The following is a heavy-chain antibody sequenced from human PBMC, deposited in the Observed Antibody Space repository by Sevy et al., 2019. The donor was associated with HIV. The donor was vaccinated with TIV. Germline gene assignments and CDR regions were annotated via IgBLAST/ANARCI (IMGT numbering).Heavy chain of an antibody. CDR2: VDHTGXI. CDR1: XDSXXXHY. J-gene: IGHJ4*03. Sequence: SQTLSLTCXVYXDSXXXHYXSWVRQVPGRGLXWIGEVDHTGXINYNPAFDNRLAISVNRPKNQFSLNLTSLTAADTAVYYCAREXIXXPXXXXXXXWGXXNRVTVSS. V-gene: IGHV4-34*01. CDR3: AREXIXXPXXXXXXX.